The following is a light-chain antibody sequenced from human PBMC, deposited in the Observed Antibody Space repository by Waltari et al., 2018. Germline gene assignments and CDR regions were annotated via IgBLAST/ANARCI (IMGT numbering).Light chain of an antibody. CDR3: QQYYTTPCT. CDR2: WAS. Sequence: DIVPTESPDCLAWSQGERATIIRRSGQSVLSSTNSNNYLAGYQQGPGQPPKLLFYWASTRVSGVPVRFDGSGSGTDFTLTISSLQAEDLAVYYCQQYYTTPCTFGQGTRLEIK. V-gene: IGKV4-1*01. CDR1: QSVLSSTNSNNY. J-gene: IGKJ2*02.